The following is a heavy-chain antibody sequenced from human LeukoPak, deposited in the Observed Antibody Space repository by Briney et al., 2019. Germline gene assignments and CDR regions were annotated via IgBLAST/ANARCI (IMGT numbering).Heavy chain of an antibody. CDR2: IWYDGSNR. Sequence: GGSLRLSYAASGFTFSSYGMPWVRQAPGKGLEWVAVIWYDGSNRNYADSVRGRFTISRENSKNTLNLQMNSLRAEDTAVYYCVRDYYSRMDVWGQGTTVTVSS. V-gene: IGHV3-33*01. CDR3: VRDYYSRMDV. CDR1: GFTFSSYG. J-gene: IGHJ6*02.